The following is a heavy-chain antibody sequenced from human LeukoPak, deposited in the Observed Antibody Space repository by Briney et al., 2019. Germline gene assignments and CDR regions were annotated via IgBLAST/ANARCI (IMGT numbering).Heavy chain of an antibody. CDR1: GFTFSSYG. Sequence: GGSLRLSCAASGFTFSSYGMHWVRQAPGKGLEWVAVISYDGSNKYYADSVKGRFTISRDNSKNTLYLQMNSLRAEDTAVYYCASGGTTVTTYFDYWGQGTLVTVSS. CDR3: ASGGTTVTTYFDY. D-gene: IGHD4-17*01. J-gene: IGHJ4*02. CDR2: ISYDGSNK. V-gene: IGHV3-30*03.